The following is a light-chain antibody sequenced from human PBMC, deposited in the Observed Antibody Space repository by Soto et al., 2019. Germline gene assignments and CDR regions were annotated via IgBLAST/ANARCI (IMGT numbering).Light chain of an antibody. CDR1: QNIYGW. CDR2: DAS. CDR3: QQYNSYTWT. J-gene: IGKJ1*01. Sequence: DIQMTQSPSTLSASVGDRVTITCRATQNIYGWLAWYQQKSGKAPKLLIYDASSLESGVPSRFSGSGFGTEITVTISSLQPDDFATYYCQQYNSYTWTFGQGTKVDIK. V-gene: IGKV1-5*01.